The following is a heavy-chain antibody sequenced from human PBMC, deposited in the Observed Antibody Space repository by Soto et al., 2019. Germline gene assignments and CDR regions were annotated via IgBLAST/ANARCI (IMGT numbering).Heavy chain of an antibody. V-gene: IGHV5-51*01. CDR3: ARRGAGRGHYYDGLDV. Sequence: PGESLKISCQGSGYSFTNYLIVWVRQMRGKGLEWMGLIYPGDSDTRYSPSFQGQVTISADKSIDTAYLQWYSLKPSDTAMYYCARRGAGRGHYYDGLDVWGQGTTVTVSS. CDR1: GYSFTNYL. CDR2: IYPGDSDT. D-gene: IGHD6-19*01. J-gene: IGHJ6*02.